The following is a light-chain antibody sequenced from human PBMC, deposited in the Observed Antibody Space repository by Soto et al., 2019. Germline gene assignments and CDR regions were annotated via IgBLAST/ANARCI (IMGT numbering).Light chain of an antibody. Sequence: DVQMTQSPSSLSAFVGDRVTITCRASQGIAPYLAWFQQKPGKVPKLLIYATSTLQSGVPSRVSGSGSGTDVTLTINSLQPEDVGTYSCQKYNSAPLTFGGGTKVEIK. CDR3: QKYNSAPLT. CDR1: QGIAPY. CDR2: ATS. J-gene: IGKJ4*01. V-gene: IGKV1-27*01.